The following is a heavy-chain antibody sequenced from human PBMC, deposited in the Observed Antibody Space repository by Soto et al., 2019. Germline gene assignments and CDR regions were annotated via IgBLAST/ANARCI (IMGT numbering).Heavy chain of an antibody. CDR2: INSAGTS. Sequence: EVQLLESGGGLVQPGGSLRLSCAASGFTCTTYAMTWVRQAPGKGLEWVSAINSAGTSYYADSVKGRFTISRDNAKNTLYLQMNGLRAEDTAVYYCAKDWYEDYWGQGTLVTVSS. D-gene: IGHD6-13*01. CDR3: AKDWYEDY. J-gene: IGHJ4*02. V-gene: IGHV3-23*01. CDR1: GFTCTTYA.